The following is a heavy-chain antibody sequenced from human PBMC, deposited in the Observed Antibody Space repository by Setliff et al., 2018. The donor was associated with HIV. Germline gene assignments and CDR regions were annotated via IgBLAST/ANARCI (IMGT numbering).Heavy chain of an antibody. V-gene: IGHV3-30*02. CDR1: GFSFKIYG. CDR3: AKGVKWLAP. Sequence: GGSLRLSCAASGFSFKIYGMHWVRQAPGKGLEWVAVIWDDGSDKYYGDSVKGRFTISRDNSKNILYLQMNSLRAEDTAVYYCAKGVKWLAPWGRGTQVTVSS. CDR2: IWDDGSDK. J-gene: IGHJ5*02. D-gene: IGHD2-21*01.